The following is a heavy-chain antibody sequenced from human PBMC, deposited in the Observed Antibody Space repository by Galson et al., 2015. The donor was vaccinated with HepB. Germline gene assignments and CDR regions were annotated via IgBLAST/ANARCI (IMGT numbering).Heavy chain of an antibody. J-gene: IGHJ6*02. CDR3: ARAGDFWSGWDGYYYYGMDV. Sequence: SLRLSCAASGFTFSSYSMNWVRQAPGKGLEWVSYISSSSSTIYYADSVKGRFTISRDNAKNSLYLQMNSLRDEDTAVYYCARAGDFWSGWDGYYYYGMDVWGQGTTVTVSS. CDR1: GFTFSSYS. V-gene: IGHV3-48*02. D-gene: IGHD3-3*01. CDR2: ISSSSSTI.